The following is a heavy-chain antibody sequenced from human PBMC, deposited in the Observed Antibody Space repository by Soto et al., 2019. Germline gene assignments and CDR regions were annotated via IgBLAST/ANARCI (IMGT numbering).Heavy chain of an antibody. CDR3: ARDGRTGVIDY. D-gene: IGHD2-15*01. CDR1: GYSFTNHY. V-gene: IGHV1-2*02. CDR2: IDPKSGDA. Sequence: QVQLVQSGAEVKKPGASVRVPCKASGYSFTNHYLHWVRQAPGQGLEWMGGIDPKSGDADSAQRFQGRVTMTSDTSINTAYMELSRLTSGDTGVYYCARDGRTGVIDYWGQGTRVTVSS. J-gene: IGHJ4*02.